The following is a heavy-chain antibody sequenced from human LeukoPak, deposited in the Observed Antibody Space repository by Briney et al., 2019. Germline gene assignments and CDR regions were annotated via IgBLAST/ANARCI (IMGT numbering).Heavy chain of an antibody. D-gene: IGHD2-2*01. CDR3: ARKYCSTTSCLFDN. J-gene: IGHJ4*02. CDR1: GFTFSSYA. V-gene: IGHV3-23*01. CDR2: ISGSGGST. Sequence: GGSLRLSCAASGFTFSSYAMSWVRQAPGKGLEWVSAISGSGGSTYYADSVKGQFTISRDNSKNTLYLQMNSLRAEDTAVYYCARKYCSTTSCLFDNWGQGTLVTVSS.